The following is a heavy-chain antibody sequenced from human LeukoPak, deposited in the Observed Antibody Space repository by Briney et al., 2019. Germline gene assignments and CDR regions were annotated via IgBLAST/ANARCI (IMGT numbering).Heavy chain of an antibody. CDR3: ARGHCSSTSCFYYMDV. V-gene: IGHV1-2*02. J-gene: IGHJ6*03. D-gene: IGHD2-2*01. CDR1: GYTFTGYY. Sequence: ASVKVSCKASGYTFTGYYMHWVRQAPGQGLEWMGWINPNSGGTNYAQKFQGRVTMTGDTSISTAYMELSSLRSEDTAVYYCARGHCSSTSCFYYMDVWGKGTTVTISS. CDR2: INPNSGGT.